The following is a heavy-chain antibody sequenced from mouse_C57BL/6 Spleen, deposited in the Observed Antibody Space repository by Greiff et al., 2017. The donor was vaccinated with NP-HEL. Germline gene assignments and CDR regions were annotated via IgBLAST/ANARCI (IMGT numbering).Heavy chain of an antibody. CDR3: ARHDYSNSYFDY. CDR1: GFTFSSYG. J-gene: IGHJ2*01. CDR2: ISSGGSYT. V-gene: IGHV5-6*01. D-gene: IGHD2-5*01. Sequence: EVMLVESGGDLVKPGGSLKLSCAASGFTFSSYGMSWVRQTPDKRLEWVATISSGGSYTYYPDSVKGRFTISRDNAKNTLYLQMSSLKSEDTAMYYCARHDYSNSYFDYWGQGTTLTVSS.